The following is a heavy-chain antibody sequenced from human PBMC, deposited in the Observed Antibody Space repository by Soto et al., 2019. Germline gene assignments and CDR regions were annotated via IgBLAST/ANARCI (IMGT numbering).Heavy chain of an antibody. CDR3: AKDPTGLWGYSYGPFGY. CDR2: ISYDGSNK. V-gene: IGHV3-30*18. D-gene: IGHD5-18*01. Sequence: QVQLVESGGGVVQPGRSLRLSCAASGFTFGTYGMHWVRQAPGKGLEWVAIISYDGSNKYYADSVKGRFTISRDNNKNTLCLQMNSLRAEDTAVYYCAKDPTGLWGYSYGPFGYWGQGTLVTVSS. J-gene: IGHJ4*02. CDR1: GFTFGTYG.